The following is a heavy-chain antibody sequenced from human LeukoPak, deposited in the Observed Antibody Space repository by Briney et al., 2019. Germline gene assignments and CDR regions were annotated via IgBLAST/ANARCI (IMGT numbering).Heavy chain of an antibody. CDR3: ASTGTGSSWASYYYYMDV. CDR2: INPNSGGT. Sequence: ASVKVSCKVSGYTLTELSMHWVRQAPGKGLEWMGWINPNSGGTNYAQKFQGRVTMTRDTSISTAYMELSRLRSDDTAVYYCASTGTGSSWASYYYYMDVWGKGTTVTVSS. D-gene: IGHD6-13*01. V-gene: IGHV1-2*02. J-gene: IGHJ6*03. CDR1: GYTLTELS.